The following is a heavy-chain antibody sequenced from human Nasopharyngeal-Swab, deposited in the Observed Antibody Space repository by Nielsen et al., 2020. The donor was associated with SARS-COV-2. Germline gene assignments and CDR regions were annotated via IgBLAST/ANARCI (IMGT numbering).Heavy chain of an antibody. CDR1: GFTFSSYS. Sequence: GESLKISCAASGFTFSSYSMNWVRQAPGKGLEWVSYISSSSSTIYYADSVKGRFTISRDNAKNSLYLQMNSLRAEDTAVYYCARGGKNTAMASTDYWGQGTLVTVSS. D-gene: IGHD5-18*01. CDR3: ARGGKNTAMASTDY. V-gene: IGHV3-48*01. J-gene: IGHJ4*02. CDR2: ISSSSSTI.